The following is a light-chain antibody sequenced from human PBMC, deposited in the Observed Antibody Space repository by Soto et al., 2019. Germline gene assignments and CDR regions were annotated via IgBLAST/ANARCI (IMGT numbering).Light chain of an antibody. J-gene: IGLJ1*01. CDR1: SSDVGGYNY. CDR2: EVS. V-gene: IGLV2-14*01. CDR3: SSYTSSSTLGV. Sequence: QPALTQPASVSGSPGQSITISCTGTSSDVGGYNYVSWYQQHPGKAPKLMIYEVSNRPSGVSNRFSGSKSDNTASLTISGLQAEDEADYYCSSYTSSSTLGVFGTGTKVTVL.